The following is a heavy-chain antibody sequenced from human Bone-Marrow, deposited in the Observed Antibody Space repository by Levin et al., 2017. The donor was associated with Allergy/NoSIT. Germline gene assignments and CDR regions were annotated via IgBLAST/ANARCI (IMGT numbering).Heavy chain of an antibody. CDR3: AKTSPYGTSWLGAFDI. Sequence: GSLRLSCAASGFTFSSYAMSWVRQAPGKGLEWVSVITIRSTSAYGDSVKGRFTTSRDNSKNTLYLQMSSLRAEYTAVYYCAKTSPYGTSWLGAFDIWGQGTMVTVSS. D-gene: IGHD6-13*01. J-gene: IGHJ3*02. V-gene: IGHV3-23*02. CDR1: GFTFSSYA. CDR2: ITIRSTSA.